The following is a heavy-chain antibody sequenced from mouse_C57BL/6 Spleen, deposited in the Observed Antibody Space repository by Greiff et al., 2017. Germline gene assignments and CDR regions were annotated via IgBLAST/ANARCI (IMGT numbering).Heavy chain of an antibody. J-gene: IGHJ4*01. V-gene: IGHV14-4*01. CDR3: TTRGGSNLYYAMDY. CDR2: IDPENGDT. Sequence: VQLQQSGAELVRPGASVKLSCTASGFNIKDDYMHWVKQRPEQGLEWIGWIDPENGDTEYASKFQGKATITADTSSNTAYLQLSSLTSEDTAVYYCTTRGGSNLYYAMDYWGQGTSVTVSS. D-gene: IGHD2-5*01. CDR1: GFNIKDDY.